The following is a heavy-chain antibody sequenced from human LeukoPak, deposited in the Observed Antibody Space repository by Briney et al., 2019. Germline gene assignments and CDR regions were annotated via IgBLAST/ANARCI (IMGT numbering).Heavy chain of an antibody. CDR1: GGSFSGYY. V-gene: IGHV4-34*01. Sequence: PSETLSLTCSVYGGSFSGYYWSWIRQPPGKGLEWIGEINHSGSTNYNPSIKSRVTISVDTSKNQFSLKLSSVTAADTAVYYCARGNSYGVDYWGQGTLVTVSS. CDR3: ARGNSYGVDY. D-gene: IGHD5-18*01. J-gene: IGHJ4*02. CDR2: INHSGST.